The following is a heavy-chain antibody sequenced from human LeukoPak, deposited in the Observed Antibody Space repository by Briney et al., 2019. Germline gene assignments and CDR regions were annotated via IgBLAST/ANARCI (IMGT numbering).Heavy chain of an antibody. CDR2: ISYDGSNK. Sequence: QPGRSLRLSCAASGFTFSSYAMHWVRQAPGKGLEWVAVISYDGSNKYYADSVKGRFTISRDNSKNTLYLQMNSLRAEDTAVYYCARGYCSSTSCYLGNLWGQGTLVPVSS. D-gene: IGHD2-2*01. CDR1: GFTFSSYA. J-gene: IGHJ5*02. V-gene: IGHV3-30*01. CDR3: ARGYCSSTSCYLGNL.